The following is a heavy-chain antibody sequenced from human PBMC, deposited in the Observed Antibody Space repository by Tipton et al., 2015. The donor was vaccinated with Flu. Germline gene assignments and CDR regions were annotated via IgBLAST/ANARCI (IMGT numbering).Heavy chain of an antibody. V-gene: IGHV1-69*01. CDR3: ARGGGPYCSSTSCYETAY. CDR1: GGTFSSYA. CDR2: ISPMFGTA. D-gene: IGHD2-2*01. J-gene: IGHJ4*02. Sequence: QLVQSGAEVKKPGSSVKVSCKASGGTFSSYALNWVRQAPGQGLEWMGGISPMFGTANYAQKFQGRVTINADESTSTAYVELSSLRSEDTAVYYCARGGGPYCSSTSCYETAYWGQGTLVTVSS.